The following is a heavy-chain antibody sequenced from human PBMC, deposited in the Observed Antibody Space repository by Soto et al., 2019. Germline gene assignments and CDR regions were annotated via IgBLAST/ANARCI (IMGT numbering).Heavy chain of an antibody. D-gene: IGHD5-12*01. J-gene: IGHJ4*02. V-gene: IGHV3-30*18. CDR3: AKGSTRWLESLLHY. CDR1: GFTFNIFG. CDR2: ISNDGTNK. Sequence: PGGSLRLSCAASGFTFNIFGMHWVSQAPGKGLEWVALISNDGTNKYYADSVRGRFTISRDSSKNTVFLQMDSLRADDTAVYYCAKGSTRWLESLLHYWGQGTLVTVSS.